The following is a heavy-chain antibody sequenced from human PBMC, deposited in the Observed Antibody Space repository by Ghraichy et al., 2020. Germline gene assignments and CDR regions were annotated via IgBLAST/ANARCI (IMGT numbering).Heavy chain of an antibody. CDR1: GGSITSSSYY. CDR2: IYYSGST. J-gene: IGHJ4*02. V-gene: IGHV4-39*01. CDR3: ARHPGDCDY. D-gene: IGHD3-10*01. Sequence: SETLSLTCSVSGGSITSSSYYWGWIRQPPGKGLEWIGSIYYSGSTYYNPSLQSRVTISLDTSKNQFSLRLSSVTAADTAIYYCARHPGDCDYWGQGALVTVSS.